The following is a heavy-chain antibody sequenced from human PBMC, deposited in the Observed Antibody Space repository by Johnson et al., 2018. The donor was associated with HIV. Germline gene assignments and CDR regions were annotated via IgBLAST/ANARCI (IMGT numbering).Heavy chain of an antibody. Sequence: VQLVESGGGLIQPGGSLRLSCAASGFTGSRNYMSWVRQATGKGLEWVSGINWNGGSTGYADSVKGRFTISRDNAKNSLYLQMNSLRAEDTAVYYCARENDAFDIWGQGTMVTVSS. CDR1: GFTGSRNY. CDR3: ARENDAFDI. CDR2: INWNGGST. J-gene: IGHJ3*02. V-gene: IGHV3-20*04.